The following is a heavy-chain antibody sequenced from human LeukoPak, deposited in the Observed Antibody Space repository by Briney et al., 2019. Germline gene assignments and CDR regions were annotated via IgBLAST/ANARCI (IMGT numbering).Heavy chain of an antibody. Sequence: PGGSLRLSCAASGFTVGTHYINWVRQAPGKGLEWVSVIYSGGATYYADSVKGRFTISRDISRNTLYLQMNALRAEDTAIYYCARDLVIATVTTGAFDSWGQGTLVTVSS. CDR1: GFTVGTHY. J-gene: IGHJ4*02. CDR3: ARDLVIATVTTGAFDS. CDR2: IYSGGAT. D-gene: IGHD4-17*01. V-gene: IGHV3-66*01.